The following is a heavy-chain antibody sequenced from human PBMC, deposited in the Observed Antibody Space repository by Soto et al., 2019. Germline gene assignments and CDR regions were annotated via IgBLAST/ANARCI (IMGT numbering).Heavy chain of an antibody. CDR1: GGSISGYY. CDR3: ATGYYYYYMDV. J-gene: IGHJ6*03. CDR2: IYYSGNT. V-gene: IGHV4-59*01. Sequence: SETLSLTCSVSGGSISGYYWSWIRQSPGKGLEWIGYIYYSGNTNYNPSLKSRVTISVDTSRNQFSLKLTSMTAADTAVYYCATGYYYYYMDVWGKGTTVTVSS.